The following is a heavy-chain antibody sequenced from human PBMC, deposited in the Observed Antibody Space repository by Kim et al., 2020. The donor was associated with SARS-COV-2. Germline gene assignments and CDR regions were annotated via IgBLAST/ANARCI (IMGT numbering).Heavy chain of an antibody. CDR2: ISWDGGST. Sequence: GGSLRLSCAASGFTFDDYTMHWVRQAPGKGLEWVSLISWDGGSTYYADSVKGRFTISRDNSKNSLYLQMNSLRTEDTALYYCAKDASTHCSSTSCYLDYWGQGTLVTVSS. D-gene: IGHD2-2*01. CDR3: AKDASTHCSSTSCYLDY. V-gene: IGHV3-43*01. J-gene: IGHJ4*02. CDR1: GFTFDDYT.